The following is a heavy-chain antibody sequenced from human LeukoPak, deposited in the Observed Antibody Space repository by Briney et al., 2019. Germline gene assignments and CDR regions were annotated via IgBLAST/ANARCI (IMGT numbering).Heavy chain of an antibody. Sequence: GASVKVSCKASGYTFTGYYMHWVRQAPGQGLEWMGWTNPNSGGTNYAQKFQGRVTMTRDTSISTAYMELSRLRSDDTAVYYCARGRPPYYDSSGYLDYWGQGTLVTVSS. CDR1: GYTFTGYY. D-gene: IGHD3-22*01. J-gene: IGHJ4*02. V-gene: IGHV1-2*02. CDR2: TNPNSGGT. CDR3: ARGRPPYYDSSGYLDY.